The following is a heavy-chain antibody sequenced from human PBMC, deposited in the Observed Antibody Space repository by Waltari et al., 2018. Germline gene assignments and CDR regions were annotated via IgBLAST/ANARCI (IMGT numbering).Heavy chain of an antibody. Sequence: QVQLQESGPGLVKPSETLSLTCAVSGYSISSGYYWVWIRPPPGKGLEWIGSLHHSGSTDYNPSLRSRVTISVDTSKNQFSLKLSSVTAADTAVHYCARAVRCSGGSCESHYMDVWGEGTTVTVSS. J-gene: IGHJ6*03. CDR1: GYSISSGYY. D-gene: IGHD2-15*01. V-gene: IGHV4-38-2*01. CDR3: ARAVRCSGGSCESHYMDV. CDR2: LHHSGST.